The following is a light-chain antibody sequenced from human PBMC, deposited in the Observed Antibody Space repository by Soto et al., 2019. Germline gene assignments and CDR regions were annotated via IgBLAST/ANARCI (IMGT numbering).Light chain of an antibody. CDR2: EVT. V-gene: IGLV2-14*01. CDR1: SNDVGSYDY. Sequence: QSVLTQPASVSGSPGQSIAISCTGTSNDVGSYDYVSWYQQHPDKAPKLMIYEVTQRPSGVFNRFSGSKSGNTASLTISGLQAEDEADYYCSSHTSVNTRVFGTGTKVTVL. J-gene: IGLJ1*01. CDR3: SSHTSVNTRV.